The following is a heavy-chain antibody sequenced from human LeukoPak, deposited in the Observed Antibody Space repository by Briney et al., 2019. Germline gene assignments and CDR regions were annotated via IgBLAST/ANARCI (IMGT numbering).Heavy chain of an antibody. CDR2: IHYSGSA. CDR3: ARGPLSYGSGSYFPPFYFDY. CDR1: GASISSYY. D-gene: IGHD3-10*01. Sequence: PSETLSLTCTVSGASISSYYWTWIRQPPGKELEWIGYIHYSGSADYNPSLKSRVTISLDTSKNQFSLRLTSVIAADTAVYYCARGPLSYGSGSYFPPFYFDYWGQGALVTVSS. J-gene: IGHJ4*02. V-gene: IGHV4-59*01.